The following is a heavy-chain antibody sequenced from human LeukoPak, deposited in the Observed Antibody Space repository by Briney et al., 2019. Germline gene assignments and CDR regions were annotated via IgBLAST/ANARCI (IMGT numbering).Heavy chain of an antibody. D-gene: IGHD3-16*01. CDR2: ISSSSSPI. Sequence: GGSLRLSCAASGFTFSSYSMNWVRQAPGKGLEWVSYISSSSSPIYYADSVKGRFTISRDNAKNSLYLQMNSLRAEDTALYYCARDEGGYFDYWGQGTLVTVSS. CDR3: ARDEGGYFDY. V-gene: IGHV3-48*04. J-gene: IGHJ4*02. CDR1: GFTFSSYS.